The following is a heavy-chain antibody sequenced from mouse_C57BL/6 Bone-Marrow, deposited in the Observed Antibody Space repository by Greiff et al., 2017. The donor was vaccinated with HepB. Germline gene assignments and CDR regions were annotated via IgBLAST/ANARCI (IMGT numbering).Heavy chain of an antibody. CDR1: GYTFTSYW. D-gene: IGHD1-1*02. V-gene: IGHV1-55*01. Sequence: QVQLQQPGAELVKPGASVKMSCKASGYTFTSYWITWVKQRPGQGLEWIGDIYPGSGSTNYNEKFKRKATLTVDTSSSTAYMQLSSLTSEDSAVYYCAREGGYYGRFAYWGQGTLVTVSA. CDR2: IYPGSGST. CDR3: AREGGYYGRFAY. J-gene: IGHJ3*01.